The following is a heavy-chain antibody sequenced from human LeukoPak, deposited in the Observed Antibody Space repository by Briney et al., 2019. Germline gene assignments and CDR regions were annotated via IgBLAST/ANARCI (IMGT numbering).Heavy chain of an antibody. D-gene: IGHD3-10*01. CDR2: IYYSGST. CDR3: ARGAGAYGSGPGY. Sequence: SETRSLTCTVSGGSISSYYWSWIRQPPGKGLEWIGYIYYSGSTNYNPSLKSRVTISVDTSKNQFSLKLSSVTAADTAVYYCARGAGAYGSGPGYWGQGTLVTVSS. V-gene: IGHV4-59*12. CDR1: GGSISSYY. J-gene: IGHJ4*02.